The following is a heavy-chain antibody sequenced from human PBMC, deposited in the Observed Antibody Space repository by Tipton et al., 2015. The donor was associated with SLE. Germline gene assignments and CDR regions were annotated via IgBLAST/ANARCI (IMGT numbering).Heavy chain of an antibody. CDR1: GGSISSGGYY. D-gene: IGHD1-26*01. CDR2: IYTSGST. CDR3: ARSRLKGGFDY. V-gene: IGHV4-61*02. J-gene: IGHJ4*02. Sequence: LRLSCTVSGGSISSGGYYWNWIRQPAGKGLEWIGRIYTSGSTKYNPSLKSRVTISVDTSRNQFSLKLTSVTAADTAVYYCARSRLKGGFDYWGQGSLVPVSS.